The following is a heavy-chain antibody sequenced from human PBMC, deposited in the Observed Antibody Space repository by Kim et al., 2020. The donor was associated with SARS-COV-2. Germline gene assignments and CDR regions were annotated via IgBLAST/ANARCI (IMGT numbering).Heavy chain of an antibody. D-gene: IGHD6-13*01. CDR1: GFMFSNYN. Sequence: GGSLRLSCAASGFMFSNYNMNWVRQAPGKGLEWVSYISSSTTTIYSADSVKGRFTISRDNGKNSLYLEMHSLRAEDTAVYYCAREAAEFNYGMDVWGQGT. V-gene: IGHV3-48*01. CDR3: AREAAEFNYGMDV. CDR2: ISSSTTTI. J-gene: IGHJ6*02.